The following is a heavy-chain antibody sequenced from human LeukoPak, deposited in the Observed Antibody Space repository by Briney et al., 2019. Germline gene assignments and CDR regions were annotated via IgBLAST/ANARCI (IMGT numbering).Heavy chain of an antibody. CDR3: AKDRPRLLWFGELFRTPDY. CDR1: GFTFSSYG. Sequence: GRSLRLSCAASGFTFSSYGMHWVRQAPGKGLEWVAVISYDGSNKYYADSVKGRFTISRDNSKNTLYLQMNSLRAEDTAVYYCAKDRPRLLWFGELFRTPDYWGQGTLVTVSS. CDR2: ISYDGSNK. D-gene: IGHD3-10*01. J-gene: IGHJ4*02. V-gene: IGHV3-30*18.